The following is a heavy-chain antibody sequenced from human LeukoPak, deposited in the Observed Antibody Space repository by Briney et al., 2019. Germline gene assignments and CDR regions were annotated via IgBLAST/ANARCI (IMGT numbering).Heavy chain of an antibody. Sequence: SETLSLTCTVSGGSISSYYWSWIWQPPGKGLEWIGYIYYSGSTNYNPSLKSRVTISVDTSKNQFSLKLSSVTAADTAVYYCARAARGVVPAAIGVFDYWGQGTLVTVSS. V-gene: IGHV4-59*01. J-gene: IGHJ4*02. CDR1: GGSISSYY. CDR2: IYYSGST. CDR3: ARAARGVVPAAIGVFDY. D-gene: IGHD2-2*02.